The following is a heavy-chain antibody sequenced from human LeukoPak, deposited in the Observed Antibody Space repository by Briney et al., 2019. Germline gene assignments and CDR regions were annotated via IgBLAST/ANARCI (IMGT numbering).Heavy chain of an antibody. CDR1: GYSISSGYY. D-gene: IGHD3-10*01. V-gene: IGHV4-38-2*02. CDR3: ARFSGFYGSGS. J-gene: IGHJ5*02. CDR2: IYHSGST. Sequence: SETLSLTCTVSGYSISSGYYWGWIRQPPGKGLEWIGSIYHSGSTYYNLSLKSRVTISVDTSKNQFSLKLSSVTAADTAVYYCARFSGFYGSGSWGQGTLVTVSS.